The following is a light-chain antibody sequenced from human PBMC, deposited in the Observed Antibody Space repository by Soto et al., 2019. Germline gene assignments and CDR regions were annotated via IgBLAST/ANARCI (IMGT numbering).Light chain of an antibody. CDR1: SSDVGGYNY. Sequence: QSALTQPASVSGSPGQSITISCTGTSSDVGGYNYVSWYQQHPGNAPKLMIYDVSNRPSGVSNRFSGSKSANTASLTISGLQAEDEADYYCSSYTSSSTPYVFGTGTKLTVL. CDR3: SSYTSSSTPYV. V-gene: IGLV2-14*01. J-gene: IGLJ1*01. CDR2: DVS.